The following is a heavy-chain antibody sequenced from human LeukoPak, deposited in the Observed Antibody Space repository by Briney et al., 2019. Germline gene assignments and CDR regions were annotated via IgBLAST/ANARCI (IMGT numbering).Heavy chain of an antibody. CDR2: IYYSGST. CDR3: ARSYYDSSGSSWYFDY. D-gene: IGHD3-22*01. CDR1: GGSISSYY. Sequence: SETLSLTCTVSGGSISSYYWSWIRQPPGKGLEWIGYIYYSGSTNYNPSLKSRVTISVDTSKNQFSLELSSVTAADTAVYYCARSYYDSSGSSWYFDYWGQGTLVTVSS. V-gene: IGHV4-59*01. J-gene: IGHJ4*02.